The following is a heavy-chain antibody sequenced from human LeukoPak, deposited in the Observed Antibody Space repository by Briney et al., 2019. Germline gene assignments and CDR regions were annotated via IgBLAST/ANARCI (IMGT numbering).Heavy chain of an antibody. D-gene: IGHD2-21*02. CDR2: IAGSSGYI. CDR3: ARDRGAYCGGDCYLGFDY. Sequence: GGSLRLSCAASGFTFSSYTMNWVRQAPGKGLEWVSSIAGSSGYISYADSVKGRFTISRDNAKKSLYLQMTSLTAEDTAVYYCARDRGAYCGGDCYLGFDYWGRGTLVSVSS. J-gene: IGHJ4*01. V-gene: IGHV3-21*01. CDR1: GFTFSSYT.